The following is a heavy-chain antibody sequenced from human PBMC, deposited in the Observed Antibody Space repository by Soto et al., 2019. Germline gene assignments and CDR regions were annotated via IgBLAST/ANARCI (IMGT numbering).Heavy chain of an antibody. V-gene: IGHV3-53*01. CDR2: IYTGGTT. CDR3: ARPNCGWLMKSYYYFAMDV. D-gene: IGHD6-19*01. J-gene: IGHJ6*02. Sequence: GGSLRLSCAASGFTVSTDYMSWVRQAPGKGLEWVSVIYTGGTTYYAGSVQGRFTISRDNSNNMLYLQMNSLRAEDSALYYCARPNCGWLMKSYYYFAMDVWGQGTTVTVSS. CDR1: GFTVSTDY.